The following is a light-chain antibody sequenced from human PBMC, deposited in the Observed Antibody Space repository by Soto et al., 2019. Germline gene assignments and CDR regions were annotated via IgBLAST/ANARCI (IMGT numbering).Light chain of an antibody. CDR2: EVS. CDR1: SSDIGAYNS. V-gene: IGLV2-14*01. CDR3: NSRGGSRPYYV. J-gene: IGLJ1*01. Sequence: ALAQPASVSGSPGQSITISCTGTSSDIGAYNSVSWYQQYPGRAPKLMIYEVSNRPSGVSARFSASKSGNTASLTISGLQAEDEADYYCNSRGGSRPYYVFGTGTKVTVL.